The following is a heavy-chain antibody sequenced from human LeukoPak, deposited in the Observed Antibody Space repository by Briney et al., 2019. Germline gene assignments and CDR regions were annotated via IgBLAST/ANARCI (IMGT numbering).Heavy chain of an antibody. CDR2: IYSSGST. CDR1: GGSVTSGSSY. V-gene: IGHV4-61*01. CDR3: AKEHMAVTGYFDG. D-gene: IGHD6-19*01. Sequence: SETLSLTCTVSGGSVTSGSSYWSWIRQPPGRGLEWIGYIYSSGSTEYNPGLKSRVTISMDPSKNQFSLKLRSVTAADTAVYFCAKEHMAVTGYFDGWGKGTLVSVSS. J-gene: IGHJ4*02.